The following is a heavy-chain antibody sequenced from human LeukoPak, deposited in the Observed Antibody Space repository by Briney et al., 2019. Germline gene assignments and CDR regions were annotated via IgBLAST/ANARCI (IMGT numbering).Heavy chain of an antibody. CDR1: GFTFDDYA. D-gene: IGHD6-13*01. CDR2: ISWNSGSI. Sequence: GRSLRLSCAASGFTFDDYAMHWVRQAPGKGLEWVSVISWNSGSIGYADSVKGRFTISRDNAKNSLYLQMNSLRAEDMALYYCAKDMGSSWCSTTLGYWGQGTLVTVSS. CDR3: AKDMGSSWCSTTLGY. J-gene: IGHJ4*02. V-gene: IGHV3-9*03.